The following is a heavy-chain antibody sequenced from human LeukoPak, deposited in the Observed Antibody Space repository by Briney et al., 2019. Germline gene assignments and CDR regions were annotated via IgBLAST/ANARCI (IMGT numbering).Heavy chain of an antibody. CDR2: ISGSGGST. CDR1: GFTFSSYA. D-gene: IGHD6-13*01. J-gene: IGHJ6*02. Sequence: PGGSLRLSCAASGFTFSSYAMSWVRQAPGKGLEWVSAISGSGGSTYYADSVKGRFTISRDNSKSTLYLQMNSLRAEDTAVYYCAKDSEREQQFSYYYYYGMDVWGQGTTVTVSS. V-gene: IGHV3-23*01. CDR3: AKDSEREQQFSYYYYYGMDV.